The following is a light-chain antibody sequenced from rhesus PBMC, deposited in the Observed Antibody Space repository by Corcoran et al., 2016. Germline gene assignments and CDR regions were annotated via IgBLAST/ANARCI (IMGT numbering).Light chain of an antibody. CDR1: QSVSSS. J-gene: IGKJ1*01. V-gene: IGKV3-42*03. CDR2: GAS. Sequence: EIVLTQSPATLSLSPGERATLSCRASQSVSSSLAWYQQKPEQAPSLLIYGASSRTTGIPDRFSGSGAGTDFTLTISSLEPEDCAVYYCQQYSNWPRTFGQGTKVEIK. CDR3: QQYSNWPRT.